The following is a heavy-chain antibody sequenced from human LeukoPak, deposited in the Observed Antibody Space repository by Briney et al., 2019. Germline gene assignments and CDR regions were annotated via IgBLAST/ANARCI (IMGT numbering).Heavy chain of an antibody. CDR3: ARDLYRIVVVPHYFDY. Sequence: PGGSLRLSCAASGFIFSDYYTSWIRQAPGKGLEWVANIKKDGSEKYYVDSVKGRFTISRDNAKKSLYLQMNSLRAEATAVYYCARDLYRIVVVPHYFDYWGQGTLVTVSS. CDR2: IKKDGSEK. D-gene: IGHD3-22*01. J-gene: IGHJ4*02. V-gene: IGHV3-7*01. CDR1: GFIFSDYY.